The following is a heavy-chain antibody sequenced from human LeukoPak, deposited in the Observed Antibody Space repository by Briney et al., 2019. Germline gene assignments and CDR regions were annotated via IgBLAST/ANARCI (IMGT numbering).Heavy chain of an antibody. CDR1: GFTFSSYA. CDR3: VRVSMVPSPSFDY. CDR2: ISYDGSNK. V-gene: IGHV3-30-3*01. J-gene: IGHJ4*02. Sequence: GGSLRLSCAASGFTFSSYAMQWVRQAPGKGLEWVTLISYDGSNKYYADSVKGRFTISRDNSKNTLYLQMNNLRPEDTAVYYCVRVSMVPSPSFDYWGQGTLVTVSS. D-gene: IGHD2/OR15-2a*01.